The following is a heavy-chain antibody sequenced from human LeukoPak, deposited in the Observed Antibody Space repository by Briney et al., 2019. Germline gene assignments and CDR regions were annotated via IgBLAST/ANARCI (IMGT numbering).Heavy chain of an antibody. Sequence: GGSLRLSCAASGFTFGNYWMHWVRQAPGKGLVWVSRIHSDGSSPIYADSVKGRFTISRDNVKNTLFLQMDSLTDEDTAVYYCAGDEGEQWQPLDYWGQGTLVTVSS. V-gene: IGHV3-74*01. CDR1: GFTFGNYW. CDR3: AGDEGEQWQPLDY. D-gene: IGHD6-19*01. CDR2: IHSDGSSP. J-gene: IGHJ4*02.